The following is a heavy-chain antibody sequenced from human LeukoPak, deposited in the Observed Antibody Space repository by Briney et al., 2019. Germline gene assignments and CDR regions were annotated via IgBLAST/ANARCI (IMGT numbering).Heavy chain of an antibody. CDR2: IYYTGST. CDR3: ARLSSGWYGGFIDY. D-gene: IGHD6-19*01. CDR1: GGSISSSSYY. J-gene: IGHJ4*02. V-gene: IGHV4-39*01. Sequence: SETLSLTCTVSGGSISSSSYYWGRLRQPPGKGLEWIGRIYYTGSTYYNPSLKSRFTISVDTSKNQFSLKLSSVTAADTAVYYCARLSSGWYGGFIDYWGQGTLVTVSS.